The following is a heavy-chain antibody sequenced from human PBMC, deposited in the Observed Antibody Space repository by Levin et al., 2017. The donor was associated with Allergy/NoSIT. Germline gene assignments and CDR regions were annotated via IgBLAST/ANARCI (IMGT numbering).Heavy chain of an antibody. CDR1: GGTFSSYA. Sequence: SVKVSCKASGGTFSSYAISWVRQAPGQGLEWMGGIIPIFGTANYAQKFQGRVTITADESTSTAYMELSSLRSEDTAVYYCARTGIAAKRYYYYMDVWGKGTTVTVSS. D-gene: IGHD6-13*01. J-gene: IGHJ6*03. CDR2: IIPIFGTA. V-gene: IGHV1-69*13. CDR3: ARTGIAAKRYYYYMDV.